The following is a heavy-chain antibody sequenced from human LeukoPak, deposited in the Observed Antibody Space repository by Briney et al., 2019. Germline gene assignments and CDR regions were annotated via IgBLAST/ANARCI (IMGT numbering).Heavy chain of an antibody. J-gene: IGHJ4*02. V-gene: IGHV3-21*01. D-gene: IGHD3-10*01. CDR3: ARDTSIAPHYYGSGSYSY. CDR1: GFTFSSYS. CDR2: ISSSSSYI. Sequence: PGGSLRLSCAASGFTFSSYSMNWVRQAPGKGLEWVSSISSSSSYIYYADSVKGRFTISRDNAKNSLYLQMNSLRAEDTAVYYCARDTSIAPHYYGSGSYSYWGQGTLVTVSS.